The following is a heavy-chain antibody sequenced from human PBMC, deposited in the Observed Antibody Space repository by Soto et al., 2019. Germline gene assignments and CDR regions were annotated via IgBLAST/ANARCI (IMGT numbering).Heavy chain of an antibody. Sequence: SGGSLRLSFAAPGFTFCNYAMSWVRQAPGKGLEWVSLVSATAGTTYYTDSVKGRFTISRDNSRNTVYLQMNSLRADDTAVYYCAKDRLAGGFDYWGQGTLVTVSS. CDR3: AKDRLAGGFDY. CDR2: VSATAGTT. CDR1: GFTFCNYA. D-gene: IGHD3-16*01. V-gene: IGHV3-23*01. J-gene: IGHJ4*02.